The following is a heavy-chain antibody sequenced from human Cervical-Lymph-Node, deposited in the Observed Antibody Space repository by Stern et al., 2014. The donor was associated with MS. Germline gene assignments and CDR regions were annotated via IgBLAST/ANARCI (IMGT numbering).Heavy chain of an antibody. V-gene: IGHV3-21*01. CDR1: GFTYSSYS. D-gene: IGHD5-12*01. Sequence: DQLVQSGGGLVKPGGSLRLSCAASGFTYSSYSMNWVRQAPGKGLEWVSSISSSSSYIYYADSVKGRFTISRDNAKNSLYLQMNSLRAEDTAVYYCASHSGYDASSFDYWGQGTLVTVSS. CDR3: ASHSGYDASSFDY. CDR2: ISSSSSYI. J-gene: IGHJ4*02.